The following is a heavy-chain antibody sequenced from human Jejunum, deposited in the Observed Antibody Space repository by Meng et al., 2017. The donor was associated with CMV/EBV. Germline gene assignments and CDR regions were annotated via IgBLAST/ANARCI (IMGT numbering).Heavy chain of an antibody. CDR2: IRADGSIK. CDR3: AKVTSGSWGYFDS. CDR1: GFSFNKYG. Sequence: SGFSFNKYGMPWVRQAPGKGLEWVAFIRADGSIKYYAESVKARFTISRDNSKTTLYLQMNNLRPEDTALYHCAKVTSGSWGYFDSWGQGTLVTVSS. D-gene: IGHD3-16*01. J-gene: IGHJ4*02. V-gene: IGHV3-30*02.